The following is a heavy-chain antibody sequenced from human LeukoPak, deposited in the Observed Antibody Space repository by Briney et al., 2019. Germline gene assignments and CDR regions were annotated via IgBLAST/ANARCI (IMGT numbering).Heavy chain of an antibody. CDR1: GFTFSSYG. J-gene: IGHJ4*02. CDR3: AKTYCGGDCYGGYFDY. V-gene: IGHV3-30*02. CDR2: IRYDGSNK. D-gene: IGHD2-21*02. Sequence: GGSLRLSCAASGFTFSSYGMHWVRQAPGKGLEWVAFIRYDGSNKYYADSVKGRFTISRGNSKNTLYLQMNSLRAEDTAVYYCAKTYCGGDCYGGYFDYWGQGTLVTVSS.